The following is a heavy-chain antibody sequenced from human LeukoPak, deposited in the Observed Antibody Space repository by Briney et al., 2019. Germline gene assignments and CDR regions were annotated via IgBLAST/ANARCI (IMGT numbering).Heavy chain of an antibody. V-gene: IGHV3-53*01. CDR2: IYSGGST. D-gene: IGHD3-22*01. CDR3: ARGGGLWYESSGYYQNWFDP. Sequence: GGSLGLSCAASGFTFSSYAMSWVRQAPGKGLEWVSVIYSGGSTYYADSVKGRFTISRDNSKNTLYLQMNSLRAEDTAVYYCARGGGLWYESSGYYQNWFDPWGQGTLVTVSS. CDR1: GFTFSSYA. J-gene: IGHJ5*02.